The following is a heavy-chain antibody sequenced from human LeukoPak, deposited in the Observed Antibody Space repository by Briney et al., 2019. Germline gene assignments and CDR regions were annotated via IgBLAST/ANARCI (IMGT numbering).Heavy chain of an antibody. J-gene: IGHJ3*02. D-gene: IGHD5-12*01. Sequence: PVASVRLSCKTSGLTFTGYYVQWVRQAPGQGPEWVGWMYFNSGATRFAPKFQGRVTKTRDTSISTAYMEFSSLRSDDTAMYYCAREGSSGQDWYAFDIWGQGTMLTVSS. CDR3: AREGSSGQDWYAFDI. CDR2: MYFNSGAT. CDR1: GLTFTGYY. V-gene: IGHV1-2*02.